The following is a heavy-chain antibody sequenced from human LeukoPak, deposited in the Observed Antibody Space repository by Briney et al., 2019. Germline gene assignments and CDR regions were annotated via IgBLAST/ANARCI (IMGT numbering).Heavy chain of an antibody. CDR3: ARMVGIYSSDRYFDY. CDR1: GFTFSSYA. D-gene: IGHD6-19*01. V-gene: IGHV3-23*01. Sequence: PGGSLRLSCAASGFTFSSYAMSWVRQAPGKGLEWVSAISGSGGSTYYADSVKGRFTVSRDNSKNTLYLQMNSLRAEDTAVYYCARMVGIYSSDRYFDYWGQGTLVTVSS. CDR2: ISGSGGST. J-gene: IGHJ4*02.